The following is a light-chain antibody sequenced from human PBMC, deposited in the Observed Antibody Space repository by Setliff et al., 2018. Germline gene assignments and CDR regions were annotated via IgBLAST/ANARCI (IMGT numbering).Light chain of an antibody. V-gene: IGLV2-11*01. Sequence: ALTQPRSVSGSPGRSVTIPCTGTSSDVGAYNYVSWYQQHPGKVPKLMIYDVRKRPSGVPDRFSGSKSGNTASLTISGLQAEDEADYYCCSYTGFSYVFGSGTKVTVL. CDR1: SSDVGAYNY. CDR2: DVR. CDR3: CSYTGFSYV. J-gene: IGLJ1*01.